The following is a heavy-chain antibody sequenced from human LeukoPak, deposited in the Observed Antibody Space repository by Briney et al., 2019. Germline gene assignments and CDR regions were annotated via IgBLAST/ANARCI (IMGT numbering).Heavy chain of an antibody. CDR2: INSDGSST. CDR3: ATSRTFDY. J-gene: IGHJ4*02. CDR1: GFNFTMYW. D-gene: IGHD2-8*01. Sequence: PGGSLRLSCAASGFNFTMYWMHWVRQAPGKGLVWVSRINSDGSSTSYADSVKGRFTISRDNAKNTVYLQMNSLRAEDTAVYYCATSRTFDYWGQGTLVTVSS. V-gene: IGHV3-74*01.